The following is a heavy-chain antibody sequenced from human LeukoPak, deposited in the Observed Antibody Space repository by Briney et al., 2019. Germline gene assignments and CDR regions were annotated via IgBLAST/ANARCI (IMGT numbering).Heavy chain of an antibody. J-gene: IGHJ5*02. D-gene: IGHD6-19*01. CDR1: GFTFSNYA. Sequence: GGSLRLSCVASGFTFSNYAIHWVRRPPGKGLEGVAVMSTDGSLQYYANSLKGRFTISRDNYKSTLFLQMNSLSAADTAVYYCGRQVAPGQWLVNLWGQGTLVTVSS. CDR2: MSTDGSLQ. V-gene: IGHV3-30*01. CDR3: GRQVAPGQWLVNL.